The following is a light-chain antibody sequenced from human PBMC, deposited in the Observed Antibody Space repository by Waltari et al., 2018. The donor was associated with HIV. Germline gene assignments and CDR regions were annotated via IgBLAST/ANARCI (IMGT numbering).Light chain of an antibody. CDR3: ATWDGNLSGWV. CDR2: SND. V-gene: IGLV1-44*01. CDR1: SSNNGTNP. Sequence: QSVLPQPPSASGSPGTRVTTPFSGSSSNNGTNPVSRYQQLPGRAPNVFISSNDDRASGVPDRFSGSKSGTSASLAISGLQSEYEADYYCATWDGNLSGWVFGGGTKVTVL. J-gene: IGLJ3*02.